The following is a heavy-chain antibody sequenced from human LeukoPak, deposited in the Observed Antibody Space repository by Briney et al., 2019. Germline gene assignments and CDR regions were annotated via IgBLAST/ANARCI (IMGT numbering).Heavy chain of an antibody. Sequence: PGGSLRLSCAASGFSFSNYWMHWVRQAPGKGLVWVSRINTDGSGISYADPVRGRFSMSRDNPKNTLYLQMNSLRAEDTAVYFCARGAAAPGSVVDSWGQGTLVTVSS. D-gene: IGHD6-13*01. CDR1: GFSFSNYW. V-gene: IGHV3-74*01. J-gene: IGHJ4*02. CDR2: INTDGSGI. CDR3: ARGAAAPGSVVDS.